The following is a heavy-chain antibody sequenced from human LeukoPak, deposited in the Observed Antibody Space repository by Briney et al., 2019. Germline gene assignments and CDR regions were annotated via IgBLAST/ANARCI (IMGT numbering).Heavy chain of an antibody. J-gene: IGHJ4*02. CDR2: INHSGSI. V-gene: IGHV4-34*01. CDR1: GGSFSGYY. Sequence: SETLSLTCAGYGGSFSGYYWSWIRQLPGKGLEWIGEINHSGSINYNPSHKSRATISVDTSKNHFSLKLTSVPAADTAVYYCARGPTKFDYWGQGTLVTVSS. CDR3: ARGPTKFDY.